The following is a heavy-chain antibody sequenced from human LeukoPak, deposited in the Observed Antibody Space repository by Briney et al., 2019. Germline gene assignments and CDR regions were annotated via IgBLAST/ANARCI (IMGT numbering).Heavy chain of an antibody. Sequence: GGSLRLSCAASGFTFGSFGMNWVRQAPGKGLEWVSAVSTTGGNTYYADSVKGRFTVSRDNSKNTVFLQLNSLRAEDTAVYYCAKTGPGSGWSRYYFDFWGQGTLVTVSS. CDR2: VSTTGGNT. V-gene: IGHV3-23*01. J-gene: IGHJ4*02. CDR3: AKTGPGSGWSRYYFDF. D-gene: IGHD6-19*01. CDR1: GFTFGSFG.